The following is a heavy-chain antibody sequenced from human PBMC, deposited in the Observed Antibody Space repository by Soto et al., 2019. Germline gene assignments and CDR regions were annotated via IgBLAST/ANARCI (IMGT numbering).Heavy chain of an antibody. Sequence: PGESLKISCETSGYSFTNFWISWVRQMPGKGLEWMGRIDPSDSYTNDSPSFQGHVTFSADGSINTAYLQWSSLMASDTAMYYCVRHRLPVSPFMVVTTLELVYWAEGTLVPVSS. CDR1: GYSFTNFW. D-gene: IGHD2-21*02. CDR3: VRHRLPVSPFMVVTTLELVY. CDR2: IDPSDSYT. J-gene: IGHJ4*02. V-gene: IGHV5-10-1*01.